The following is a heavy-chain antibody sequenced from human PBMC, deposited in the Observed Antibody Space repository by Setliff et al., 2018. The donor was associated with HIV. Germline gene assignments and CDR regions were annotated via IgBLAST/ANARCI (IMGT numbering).Heavy chain of an antibody. V-gene: IGHV2-5*05. CDR3: AHRRGGDRGTNNWFDP. J-gene: IGHJ5*02. CDR2: IYWEDEK. D-gene: IGHD1-1*01. Sequence: SGPTLVNPTQTLTLTCTFSGFSLSTSGVAVGWIRQPPGKALEWLALIYWEDEKRYVPSLQSRLSITKDPSETQVVLTMTNMDPVDTATYSCAHRRGGDRGTNNWFDPWGQGAMVTVSS. CDR1: GFSLSTSGVA.